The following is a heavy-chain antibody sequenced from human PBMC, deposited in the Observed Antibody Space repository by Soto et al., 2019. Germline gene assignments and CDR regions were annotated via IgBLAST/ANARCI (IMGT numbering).Heavy chain of an antibody. CDR2: ISYDGSNK. CDR3: ARDLSGYSSSLAGDP. Sequence: PGGSLRLSCAASGFTFSSYAMHWVRQAPGKGLEWVAVISYDGSNKYYADSVKGRFTISRDNSKNTLYLQMNSLRAEDTAVYYCARDLSGYSSSLAGDPWGQGTLVTVSS. D-gene: IGHD6-13*01. J-gene: IGHJ5*02. CDR1: GFTFSSYA. V-gene: IGHV3-30-3*01.